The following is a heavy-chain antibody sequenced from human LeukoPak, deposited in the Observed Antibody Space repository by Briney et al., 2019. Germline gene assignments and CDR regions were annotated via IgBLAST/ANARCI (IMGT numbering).Heavy chain of an antibody. CDR2: IYTSGST. V-gene: IGHV4-61*02. D-gene: IGHD4-17*01. CDR1: GGSISSGSYY. J-gene: IGHJ4*02. Sequence: SETLSLTCTVSGGSISSGSYYWSWIQQPAGKGLEWIGRIYTSGSTNYNPSLKSRVTISVDTSKNQFSLKLSSVTAADTAVYYCARVSYGDSYYFDYWGQGTLVTVSS. CDR3: ARVSYGDSYYFDY.